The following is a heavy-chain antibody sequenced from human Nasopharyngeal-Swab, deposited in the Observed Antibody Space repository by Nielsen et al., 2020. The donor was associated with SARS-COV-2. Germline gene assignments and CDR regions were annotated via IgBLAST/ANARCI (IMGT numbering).Heavy chain of an antibody. CDR3: ASPSDYYGSGSY. V-gene: IGHV3-9*01. Sequence: RSLRLSCAASGFTFDDYAMHWVRQAPGKGLEWVSGISWNSGSIGYADFVKGRFTISRDNAKNSLYLQMNSLRAEDTALYYCASPSDYYGSGSYWGQGTLVTVSS. CDR2: ISWNSGSI. D-gene: IGHD3-10*01. CDR1: GFTFDDYA. J-gene: IGHJ4*02.